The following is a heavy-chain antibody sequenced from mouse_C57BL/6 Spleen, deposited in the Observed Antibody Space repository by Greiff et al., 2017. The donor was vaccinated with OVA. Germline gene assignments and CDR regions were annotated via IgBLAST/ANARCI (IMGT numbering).Heavy chain of an antibody. CDR3: ARGGTMVRYYFDY. CDR1: GYSFTDYN. CDR2: INPNYGTT. D-gene: IGHD2-1*01. V-gene: IGHV1-39*01. J-gene: IGHJ2*01. Sequence: VQLQQSGPELVKPGASVKISCKASGYSFTDYNMNWVKQSNGKSLERIGVINPNYGTTSYNQKFKGKATLTVNQSSSTAYMQLNSLTSEDSAVYYCARGGTMVRYYFDYWGQGTTLTVSS.